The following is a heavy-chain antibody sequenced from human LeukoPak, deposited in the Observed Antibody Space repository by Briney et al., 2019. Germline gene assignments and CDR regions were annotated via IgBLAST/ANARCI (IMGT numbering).Heavy chain of an antibody. CDR2: ITGSGGST. J-gene: IGHJ3*02. CDR3: VGDDGSRASNM. V-gene: IGHV3-23*01. D-gene: IGHD3-10*01. Sequence: GGSLRLSCTASGFTYTSYAMSWVRQAPRKGLDWVSAITGSGGSTYYADSVKGRFTISRDNSKNTLYLQMNSLRADDTALYYCVGDDGSRASNMWGRGTMVSVSS. CDR1: GFTYTSYA.